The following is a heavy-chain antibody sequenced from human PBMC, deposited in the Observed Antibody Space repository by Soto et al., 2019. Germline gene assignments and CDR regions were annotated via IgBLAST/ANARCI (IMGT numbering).Heavy chain of an antibody. CDR3: ARDHIALDY. D-gene: IGHD6-13*01. CDR2: ISGDGSNK. CDR1: GFTFSSYA. V-gene: IGHV3-23*01. J-gene: IGHJ4*02. Sequence: GGSLRLSCAASGFTFSSYAMSWVRQAPGKGLEWVSAISGDGSNKYYADSVKGRFTISRDNSKKTVYLQMNSLRAEDTAVYYCARDHIALDYWGQGTQVTVSS.